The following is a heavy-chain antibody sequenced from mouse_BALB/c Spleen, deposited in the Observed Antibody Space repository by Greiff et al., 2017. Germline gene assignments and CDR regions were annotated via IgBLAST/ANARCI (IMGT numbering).Heavy chain of an antibody. CDR1: GFTFSSYA. J-gene: IGHJ4*01. V-gene: IGHV5-9-4*01. Sequence: EVMLVESGGDLVKPGGSLKLSCAASGFTFSSYAMSWVRQSPEKRLEWVAEISSGGSYTYYPDTVTGRFTISRDNAKNTLYLEMSSLRSEDTAMYYCARGGNYNAMDYWGQGTSVTVSS. D-gene: IGHD2-1*01. CDR3: ARGGNYNAMDY. CDR2: ISSGGSYT.